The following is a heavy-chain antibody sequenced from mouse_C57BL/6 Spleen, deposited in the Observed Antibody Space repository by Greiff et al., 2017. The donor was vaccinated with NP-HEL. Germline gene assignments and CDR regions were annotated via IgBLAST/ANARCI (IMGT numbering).Heavy chain of an antibody. CDR2: ISNGGGST. Sequence: EVQRVESGGGLVQPGGSLKLSCAASGFTFSDYYMYWVRQTPEKRLEWVAYISNGGGSTYYPDTVKGRFTISRDNAKNTLYRQMSRLKSEDTAMYYCARQAGDYWGQGTSVTVSS. V-gene: IGHV5-12*01. CDR1: GFTFSDYY. CDR3: ARQAGDY. J-gene: IGHJ4*01.